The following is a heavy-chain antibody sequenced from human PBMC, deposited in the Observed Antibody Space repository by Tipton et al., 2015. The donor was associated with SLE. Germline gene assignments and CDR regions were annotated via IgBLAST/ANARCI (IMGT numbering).Heavy chain of an antibody. Sequence: QLVQSGGGVVQPGRSLRLSCAASGFTFFTYAMHWVRQAPGKGLAWVAVISYDGSNKYYADSVKGRFTISRDNSKNTLYVQMNSLRAEDTAVYYCARGWDYGSGSYYNPLHDDWGQGILVTVSS. D-gene: IGHD3-10*01. CDR1: GFTFFTYA. CDR2: ISYDGSNK. V-gene: IGHV3-30*04. J-gene: IGHJ4*02. CDR3: ARGWDYGSGSYYNPLHDD.